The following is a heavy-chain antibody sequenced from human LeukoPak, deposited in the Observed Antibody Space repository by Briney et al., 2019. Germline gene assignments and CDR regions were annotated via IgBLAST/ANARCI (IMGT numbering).Heavy chain of an antibody. D-gene: IGHD3-3*01. CDR1: GGTFSSYA. CDR3: ERFPLGFSFYYTAY. V-gene: IGHV1-46*01. J-gene: IGHJ4*02. Sequence: ASVTVSCKASGGTFSSYAISWVRQAPGQGLEWMGIINPSGGSTRYAQKFQGRVTMTRDTATSTVYMEMRSLRSGERAGYYRERFPLGFSFYYTAYCGQGTLVTLSS. CDR2: INPSGGST.